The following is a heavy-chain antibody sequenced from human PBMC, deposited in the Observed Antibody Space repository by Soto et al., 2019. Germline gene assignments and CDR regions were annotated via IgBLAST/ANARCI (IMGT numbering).Heavy chain of an antibody. CDR2: ISWDGGST. CDR3: AKDKKATKRYSYGQFDY. J-gene: IGHJ4*02. Sequence: GGSLRLSCAASGFTFDDYTMHWVRQAPGKGLEWVSLISWDGGSTYYADSVKGRFTISRDNSKNSLYLQMNSLRTEDTALYYCAKDKKATKRYSYGQFDYWGQGTLVTVSS. V-gene: IGHV3-43*01. D-gene: IGHD5-18*01. CDR1: GFTFDDYT.